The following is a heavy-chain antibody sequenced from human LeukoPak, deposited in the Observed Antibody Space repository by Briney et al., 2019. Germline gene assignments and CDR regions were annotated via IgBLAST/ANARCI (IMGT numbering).Heavy chain of an antibody. CDR1: GYTFIDYG. Sequence: ASVKVSCKASGYTFIDYGISWVRQAPGQGLEWMGWISACDGNTKYAQKVQDRVTMTTDTSTTTAYMEMRSLRSDDTAVYYCARESRHSWDYEVWGQGTLVTVSS. D-gene: IGHD1-7*01. CDR3: ARESRHSWDYEV. V-gene: IGHV1-18*01. CDR2: ISACDGNT. J-gene: IGHJ4*02.